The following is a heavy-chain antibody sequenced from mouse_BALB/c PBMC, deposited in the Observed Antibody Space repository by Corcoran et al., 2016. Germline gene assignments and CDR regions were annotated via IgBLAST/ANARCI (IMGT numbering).Heavy chain of an antibody. Sequence: EVQLQQSGAELVKPGASVKLSCTASGFNIKDTYMHWVKQRPEQGLEWIGRIDPANGNTKYDPKFQGKATITADTSSNTAYLQHSSLTSEDTAVYYWARSNYYGSWGQGTTLTVSS. CDR1: GFNIKDTY. D-gene: IGHD1-2*01. J-gene: IGHJ2*01. CDR2: IDPANGNT. CDR3: ARSNYYGS. V-gene: IGHV14-3*02.